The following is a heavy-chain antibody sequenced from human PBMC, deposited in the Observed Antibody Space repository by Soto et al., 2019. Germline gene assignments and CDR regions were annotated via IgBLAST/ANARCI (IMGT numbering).Heavy chain of an antibody. CDR2: IYYSGSI. Sequence: QVQLQESGPGLVKPSETLSLTCTVSGGSISSYYWSWIRQPPGKGLEWIGYIYYSGSINYNPSLKHRVTISVDTSKNQCSLKLSSVTAADTAVYYCASSSSGWYYGMDVWGQGTTVTVSS. CDR1: GGSISSYY. V-gene: IGHV4-59*08. D-gene: IGHD3-22*01. J-gene: IGHJ6*02. CDR3: ASSSSGWYYGMDV.